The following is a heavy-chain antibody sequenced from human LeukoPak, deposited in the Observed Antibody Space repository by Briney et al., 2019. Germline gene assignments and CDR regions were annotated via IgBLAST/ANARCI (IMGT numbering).Heavy chain of an antibody. CDR3: ARDYCSSTSCYFGMDV. D-gene: IGHD2-2*01. Sequence: GASVKVSCKASGYTFTGYYMHWVRQAPGQGLEWMGWINPNSGGTNYAQKFQGRVTMTRDTFISTAYMELSRLRSDDTAVYYCARDYCSSTSCYFGMDVWGQGTTVTVSS. J-gene: IGHJ6*02. V-gene: IGHV1-2*02. CDR1: GYTFTGYY. CDR2: INPNSGGT.